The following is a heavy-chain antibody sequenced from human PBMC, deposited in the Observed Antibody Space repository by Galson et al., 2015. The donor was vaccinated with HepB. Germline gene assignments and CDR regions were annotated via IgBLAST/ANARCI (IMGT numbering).Heavy chain of an antibody. V-gene: IGHV3-11*06. Sequence: SLRLSCAASEFTFSRYWMSWIRQAPGKGLEWVSYIGSSSSYTNYADSVKGRFTISRDNAKNSLYLQMNSLRAEDTAVYYCARVLGQWLANYWFDPWGQGTLVTVSS. J-gene: IGHJ5*02. CDR3: ARVLGQWLANYWFDP. D-gene: IGHD6-19*01. CDR2: IGSSSSYT. CDR1: EFTFSRYW.